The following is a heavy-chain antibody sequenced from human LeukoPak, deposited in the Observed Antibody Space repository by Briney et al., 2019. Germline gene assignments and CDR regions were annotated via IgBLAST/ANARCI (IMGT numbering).Heavy chain of an antibody. V-gene: IGHV3-48*01. D-gene: IGHD1-26*01. Sequence: PGRSLRLSCAASGFTFSSYSMNWVRQAPGKGLEWVSYISSSSSTIYYADSVKGRFTISRDNAKNSLYLQMNSLRAEDTAVYYCARELLSGSYYEFDYWGQGTLVTVSS. J-gene: IGHJ4*02. CDR1: GFTFSSYS. CDR3: ARELLSGSYYEFDY. CDR2: ISSSSSTI.